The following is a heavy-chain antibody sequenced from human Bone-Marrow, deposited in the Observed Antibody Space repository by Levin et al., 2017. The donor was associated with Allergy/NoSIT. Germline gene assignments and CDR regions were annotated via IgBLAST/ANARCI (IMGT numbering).Heavy chain of an antibody. Sequence: GESLKISCRISGFIFADYAMSWVRRAPGRGLEWVSSLDGSSGKTLYADSVKGRFTISREYSKDPLFLQMNSLRAEDTARYYCVKAETTVMLDYSSFDVWGEGTAVTVSS. D-gene: IGHD4-17*01. J-gene: IGHJ6*04. CDR1: GFIFADYA. CDR3: VKAETTVMLDYSSFDV. V-gene: IGHV3-23*01. CDR2: LDGSSGKT.